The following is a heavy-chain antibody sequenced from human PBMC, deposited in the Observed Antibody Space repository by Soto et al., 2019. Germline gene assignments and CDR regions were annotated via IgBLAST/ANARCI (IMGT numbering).Heavy chain of an antibody. CDR2: INPFDGSR. V-gene: IGHV1-46*03. CDR3: SRVDPGETSPFDH. J-gene: IGHJ4*02. D-gene: IGHD3-10*01. CDR1: GYIFTSYY. Sequence: QVQLVQSGAEVKKPGASVKVSCKASGYIFTSYYIHWVRQAPGQGLESMGWINPFDGSRMFAQSFQGRVTMTRDTSTSTVYMEVSSLRSEDTAVYYCSRVDPGETSPFDHWGQGTLVTVSS.